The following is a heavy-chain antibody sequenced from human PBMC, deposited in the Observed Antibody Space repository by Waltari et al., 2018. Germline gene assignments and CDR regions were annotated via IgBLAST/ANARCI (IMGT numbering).Heavy chain of an antibody. V-gene: IGHV4-34*01. Sequence: QVQLQQWGAGLLKPSETLSLTCAVFGGSFSSYYWNWIRQPPGKGLEWIGQIDHGGRTSYRPAFSSRVTISLDTSKNQFSLNLNSVTAADTAVYFCARARPSVDWYFDLWGRGTLVTVSS. J-gene: IGHJ2*01. CDR1: GGSFSSYY. CDR2: IDHGGRT. CDR3: ARARPSVDWYFDL.